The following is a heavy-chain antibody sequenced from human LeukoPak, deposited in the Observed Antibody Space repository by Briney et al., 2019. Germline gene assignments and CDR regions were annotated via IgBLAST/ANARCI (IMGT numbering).Heavy chain of an antibody. CDR2: INHSGST. Sequence: SETLSLTCAVYGGSFSGYYWSWIRQPPGKGLEWIGEINHSGSTNYNPSLKSRVTISVDTSKNQFSLKLSSVTAADTAVYYCARGTIFYDSRLSYYYGMDVWGQGTTVTVSS. D-gene: IGHD3-22*01. CDR3: ARGTIFYDSRLSYYYGMDV. J-gene: IGHJ6*02. V-gene: IGHV4-34*01. CDR1: GGSFSGYY.